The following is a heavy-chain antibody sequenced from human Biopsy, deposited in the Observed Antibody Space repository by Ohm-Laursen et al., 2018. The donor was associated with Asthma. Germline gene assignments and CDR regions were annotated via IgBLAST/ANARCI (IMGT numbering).Heavy chain of an antibody. CDR2: INPNGGAT. CDR1: AYTFIGYH. V-gene: IGHV1-2*06. Sequence: ASVKVSCNASAYTFIGYHLHWVRQAPGEGLEWMGRINPNGGATIYEQKFQGRVTMTRDTSISTAYMELSRLTSDDTAVYYCARVQKSPGDRWFDPWGQGTLVTVSS. CDR3: ARVQKSPGDRWFDP. D-gene: IGHD7-27*01. J-gene: IGHJ5*02.